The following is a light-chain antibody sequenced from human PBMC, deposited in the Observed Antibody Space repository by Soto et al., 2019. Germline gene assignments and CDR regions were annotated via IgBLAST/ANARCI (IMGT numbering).Light chain of an antibody. CDR2: DAS. J-gene: IGKJ1*01. V-gene: IGKV1-5*01. CDR1: QGISNY. Sequence: DIQMTQSPSSLSASVGDRVTITGRASQGISNYLAWYQQKPGKAPKLLIYDASSLESGVPSRFSGSGSGTEFTLTISSLQPDDFATYYCQQYNSYWTFGQGTKVDIK. CDR3: QQYNSYWT.